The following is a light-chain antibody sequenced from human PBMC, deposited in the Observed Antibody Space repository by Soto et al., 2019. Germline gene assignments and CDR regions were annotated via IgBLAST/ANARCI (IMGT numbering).Light chain of an antibody. V-gene: IGKV1-27*01. CDR1: QGISNY. J-gene: IGKJ3*01. CDR2: AAS. CDR3: QKYKSAPFT. Sequence: DIQMTQSPPSLSASVGDRVTITCRASQGISNYLAWYQQKPGKVPKLLIYAASTLQSGVPSRFSDSGSGTDFTLTITSLQPEDVATYYCQKYKSAPFTFGPGTKVDIK.